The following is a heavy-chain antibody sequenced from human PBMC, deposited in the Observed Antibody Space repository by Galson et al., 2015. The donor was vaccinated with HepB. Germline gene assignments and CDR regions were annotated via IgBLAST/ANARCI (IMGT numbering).Heavy chain of an antibody. CDR2: ISYDGTNK. CDR3: AREGEYFFDY. Sequence: SLRLSCAASGFIFSSYALHWVRQAPGKGLEWVAYISYDGTNKHYADSVKGRFTISGDKSKNTLYLHMNSQREEDTAVYYCAREGEYFFDYWGQGTLITVSS. CDR1: GFIFSSYA. J-gene: IGHJ4*02. V-gene: IGHV3-30*04.